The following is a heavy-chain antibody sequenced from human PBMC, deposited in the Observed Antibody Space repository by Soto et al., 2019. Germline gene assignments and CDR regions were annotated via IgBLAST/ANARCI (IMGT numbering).Heavy chain of an antibody. CDR1: GGTFSSYA. CDR3: ARRADYYDSSGYPGYYCYGVDV. CDR2: IIPIFGSA. Sequence: QVQLVQSGAEVKKPGSSVKVSCKASGGTFSSYAISWVRQAPGQGLEWMGGIIPIFGSANYAQTFQGRVTITADESTSTAYMDLSSLRSEDTAVYYCARRADYYDSSGYPGYYCYGVDVWGQGTTVTVSS. J-gene: IGHJ6*02. V-gene: IGHV1-69*01. D-gene: IGHD3-22*01.